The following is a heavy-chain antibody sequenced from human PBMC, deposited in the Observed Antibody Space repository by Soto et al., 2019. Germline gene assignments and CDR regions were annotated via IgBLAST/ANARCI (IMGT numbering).Heavy chain of an antibody. CDR3: ARVDVDTASYYYYGMDV. CDR1: GGSISSYY. D-gene: IGHD5-18*01. V-gene: IGHV4-4*07. CDR2: IYTSGST. Sequence: PSETLSLTCTVSGGSISSYYWSWIRQPAGKGLEWIGRIYTSGSTNYNPSLKSRVTMSVDTSQNQFSLKLSSVTAADTAVCYCARVDVDTASYYYYGMDVWGQGTTVTVSS. J-gene: IGHJ6*01.